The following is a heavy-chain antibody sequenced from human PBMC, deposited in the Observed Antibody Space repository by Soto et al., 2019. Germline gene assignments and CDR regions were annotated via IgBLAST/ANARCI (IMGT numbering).Heavy chain of an antibody. J-gene: IGHJ4*02. V-gene: IGHV3-11*01. CDR3: AREKTAMVTVDY. CDR2: ITSSGSTI. CDR1: GFTFSDYY. Sequence: PGGSLRLSCAASGFTFSDYYMSWIRQAPGKGLERVSYITSSGSTIYYADSMKGRFTISRDNAKNSLYLQMNSLRAEDTAVYYCAREKTAMVTVDYWGQGTLVTVSS. D-gene: IGHD5-18*01.